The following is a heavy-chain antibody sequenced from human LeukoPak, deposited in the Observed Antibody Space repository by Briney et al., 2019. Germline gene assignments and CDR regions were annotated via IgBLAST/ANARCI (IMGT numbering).Heavy chain of an antibody. CDR3: ARVPRARAGYAYYFDY. V-gene: IGHV1-69*13. CDR2: IIPIFGTA. CDR1: GGTFSSYA. Sequence: ASVKVSCKASGGTFSSYAISWVRQAPGQGLEWMGGIIPIFGTANYAQKFQGRVTITADESTSTAYMELSSLRSEDTAVYYCARVPRARAGYAYYFDYWGQGTLVTVSP. J-gene: IGHJ4*02. D-gene: IGHD5-12*01.